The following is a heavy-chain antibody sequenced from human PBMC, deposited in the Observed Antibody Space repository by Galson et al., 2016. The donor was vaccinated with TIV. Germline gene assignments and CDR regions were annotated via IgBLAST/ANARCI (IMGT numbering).Heavy chain of an antibody. CDR1: GYSFTRYW. Sequence: QSGAEVKKPGESLKISCKGSGYSFTRYWIGWVRQMPGKGLELMGIIYPGDSDTRYSPSFQGQVTISADKSISTAYLQWSSLKASDTAMYYCARRADSSGYYYSFDYWGQGTLVTVSS. V-gene: IGHV5-51*03. J-gene: IGHJ4*02. CDR3: ARRADSSGYYYSFDY. D-gene: IGHD3-22*01. CDR2: IYPGDSDT.